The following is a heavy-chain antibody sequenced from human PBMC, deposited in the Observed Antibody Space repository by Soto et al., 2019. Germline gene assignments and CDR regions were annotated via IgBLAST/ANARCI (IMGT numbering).Heavy chain of an antibody. CDR1: SGSISGTHW. CDR3: ARRGLTCAGGAPTNWFDP. CDR2: TYSTGST. Sequence: QVQLQESGPGLVRPSGTLSLTCSVSSGSISGTHWWSWFRQTPGKGLEWIGETYSTGSTNYKSSLKSRLSIAVDTYNNQFFLNLTAVTAADTALYFCARRGLTCAGGAPTNWFDPWGPGTLVTVSS. J-gene: IGHJ5*02. D-gene: IGHD3-16*01. V-gene: IGHV4-4*02.